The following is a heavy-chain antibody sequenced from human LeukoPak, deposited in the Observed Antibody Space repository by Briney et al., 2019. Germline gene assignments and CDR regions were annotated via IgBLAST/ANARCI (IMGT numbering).Heavy chain of an antibody. J-gene: IGHJ4*02. CDR3: ARGGSGWYGSYYFDY. V-gene: IGHV4-39*07. CDR2: IYYSGDT. Sequence: PSETLSLTCTVSGGSISNSYYWGWIRQPPGKGLEWIGSIYYSGDTYYNPSLKSRVTVSMDTSKNQVSLRLSSVTAADTAVYYCARGGSGWYGSYYFDYWGQGTLVTVSS. CDR1: GGSISNSYY. D-gene: IGHD6-19*01.